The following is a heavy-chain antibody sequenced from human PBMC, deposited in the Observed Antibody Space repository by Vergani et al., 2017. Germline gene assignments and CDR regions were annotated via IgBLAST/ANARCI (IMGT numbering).Heavy chain of an antibody. Sequence: EVQLVESGGGLVQPGGSLRLSCAASGFTFSSYWMHWVRQAPGKGLVWVSRINSDGSSTSYADSVKGRFTISRDNAKNTLYLQMNSLRAEDTAVYYCARAARPARFDYYGMDVWGQGTTVTVSS. V-gene: IGHV3-74*01. CDR3: ARAARPARFDYYGMDV. J-gene: IGHJ6*02. CDR2: INSDGSST. D-gene: IGHD3-16*01. CDR1: GFTFSSYW.